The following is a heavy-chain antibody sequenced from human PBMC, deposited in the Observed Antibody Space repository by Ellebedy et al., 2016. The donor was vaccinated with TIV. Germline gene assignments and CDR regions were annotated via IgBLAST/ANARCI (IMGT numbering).Heavy chain of an antibody. CDR3: LGPNWLLRS. J-gene: IGHJ5*02. D-gene: IGHD2-15*01. V-gene: IGHV3-7*03. CDR1: GFTFSHHW. Sequence: PGGSLRLSCAASGFTFSHHWMSWVRQAPGKGREWVANIKEDGSVKNYEDSVNGRFTISRDNAENSLYLQMNSLGAEDTAVYYCLGPNWLLRSWGQGTLVTVSS. CDR2: IKEDGSVK.